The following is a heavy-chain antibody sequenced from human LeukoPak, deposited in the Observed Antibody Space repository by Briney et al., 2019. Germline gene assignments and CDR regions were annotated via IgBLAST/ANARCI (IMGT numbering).Heavy chain of an antibody. J-gene: IGHJ4*02. V-gene: IGHV3-74*01. Sequence: GGSLRLSCAASGFTFSNSWMHWVRQTPGKGLVWVSCLRSDGTATYAESVKGRFTISRDSAKNTLYLQMNSLRAEDTAVYYCARDGSYKFDYWGQGTLVTVSP. CDR2: LRSDGTA. D-gene: IGHD1-26*01. CDR3: ARDGSYKFDY. CDR1: GFTFSNSW.